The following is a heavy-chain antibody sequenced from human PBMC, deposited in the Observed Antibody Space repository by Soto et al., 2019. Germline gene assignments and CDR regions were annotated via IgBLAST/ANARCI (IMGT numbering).Heavy chain of an antibody. Sequence: SETLSLTCAVYGGSFSGYYWSWIRQPPGKGLEWIGEINHSGSTNYNPSLKSRVTISVDTSKNQFSLKLSSVTAADTAVYYCARGLYSRRDGYNRSRFYWFDPWGQGTLVTVSS. CDR3: ARGLYSRRDGYNRSRFYWFDP. V-gene: IGHV4-34*01. CDR1: GGSFSGYY. D-gene: IGHD3-3*01. J-gene: IGHJ5*02. CDR2: INHSGST.